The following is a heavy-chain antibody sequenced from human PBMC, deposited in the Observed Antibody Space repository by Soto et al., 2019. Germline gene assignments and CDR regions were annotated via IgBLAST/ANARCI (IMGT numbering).Heavy chain of an antibody. CDR1: GYTFTGYY. CDR2: INPNSGGT. D-gene: IGHD6-6*01. J-gene: IGHJ4*02. CDR3: ARRCIAARETTFDY. Sequence: ASVKVSCKASGYTFTGYYMHWVRQAPGQGLEWMGWINPNSGGTNYAQKFQGWVTMTRDTSISTAYMELSRLRSDDTAVYYGARRCIAARETTFDYWGQRTLVTV. V-gene: IGHV1-2*04.